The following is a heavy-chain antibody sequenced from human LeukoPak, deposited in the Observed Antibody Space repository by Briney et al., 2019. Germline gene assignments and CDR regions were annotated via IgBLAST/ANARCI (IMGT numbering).Heavy chain of an antibody. CDR1: GGTFSSYA. Sequence: AASVRVSCKASGGTFSSYAISWVRQAPGQGLEWMGRMNPNSGNTGYAQKFQGRVTITRNTSISTAYMELSSLRSEDTAVYYCARGRWVRGVNPTPFEYWGQGTLVTVSS. D-gene: IGHD3-10*01. CDR2: MNPNSGNT. J-gene: IGHJ4*02. CDR3: ARGRWVRGVNPTPFEY. V-gene: IGHV1-8*03.